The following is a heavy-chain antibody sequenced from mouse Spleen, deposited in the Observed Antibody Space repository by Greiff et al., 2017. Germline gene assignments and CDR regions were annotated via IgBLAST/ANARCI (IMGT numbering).Heavy chain of an antibody. CDR2: ISSGGGNT. CDR1: GFTFSSYA. D-gene: IGHD1-1*01. Sequence: EVKLMESGGGLVKLGGSLKLSCAASGFTFSSYAMSWVRQTPEKRLEWVATISSGGGNTYYPDSVKGRFTISRDNAKNTLYLQMSSLKSEDTAMYYCARQGGPYYGSSPYAMDYWGQGTSVTVSS. V-gene: IGHV5-9*04. J-gene: IGHJ4*01. CDR3: ARQGGPYYGSSPYAMDY.